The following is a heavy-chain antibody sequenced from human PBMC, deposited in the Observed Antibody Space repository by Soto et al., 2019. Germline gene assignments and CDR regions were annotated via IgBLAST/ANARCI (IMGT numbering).Heavy chain of an antibody. D-gene: IGHD3-10*01. Sequence: EVQLLESGGGLVQPGGSLRLSCAASGFTFSSYAMNWVRQAPGKGLEWVSTISFSGVNRHYADSVKGRFTISRDNSKNTLYLQMNSLRAEDTATYYCAKVGSGSYSAHSWGQGTLVTVSS. J-gene: IGHJ4*02. V-gene: IGHV3-23*01. CDR1: GFTFSSYA. CDR3: AKVGSGSYSAHS. CDR2: ISFSGVNR.